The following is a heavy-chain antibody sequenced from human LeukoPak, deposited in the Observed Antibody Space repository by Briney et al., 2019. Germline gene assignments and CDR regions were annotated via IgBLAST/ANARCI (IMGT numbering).Heavy chain of an antibody. D-gene: IGHD3-10*01. CDR2: IYYSGST. CDR3: ARYWDGSGSYRIGGYFDY. V-gene: IGHV4-39*01. Sequence: SETLSLTCTVSGGSISSSSYYWGWIRQPPGKGLEWIGSIYYSGSTYYNPSLKSRVTISVDTSKNQFSLKLGSVTAADTAVYYCARYWDGSGSYRIGGYFDYWGQGTLVTVSS. J-gene: IGHJ4*02. CDR1: GGSISSSSYY.